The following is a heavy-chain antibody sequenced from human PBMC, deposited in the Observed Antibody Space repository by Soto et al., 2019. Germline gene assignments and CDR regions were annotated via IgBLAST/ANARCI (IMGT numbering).Heavy chain of an antibody. CDR3: TTARLYYDSSGYIHD. CDR2: IKSKTDGGTT. V-gene: IGHV3-15*01. D-gene: IGHD3-22*01. J-gene: IGHJ4*02. Sequence: GGSRRLSCAASGFTFSNAWMSWVRQAPGKGLEWVGRIKSKTDGGTTDYAAPVKGRFTISRDDSKNTLYLQMNSLKTEDTAVYYCTTARLYYDSSGYIHDWGQGTLVTVSS. CDR1: GFTFSNAW.